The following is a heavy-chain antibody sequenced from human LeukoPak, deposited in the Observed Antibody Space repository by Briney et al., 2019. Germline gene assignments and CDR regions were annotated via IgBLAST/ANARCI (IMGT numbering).Heavy chain of an antibody. CDR1: GGSISGSSYY. CDR2: IYYSGST. Sequence: SETLSLTCTVSGGSISGSSYYWGWIRQPPGKGLEWIGSIYYSGSTYYNPSLKSRVTISVDTSKNQFSLKLSSVTAADTAVYYCARKYSYGTQYNWFDPWGQGTLVTVSS. CDR3: ARKYSYGTQYNWFDP. J-gene: IGHJ5*02. D-gene: IGHD5-18*01. V-gene: IGHV4-39*01.